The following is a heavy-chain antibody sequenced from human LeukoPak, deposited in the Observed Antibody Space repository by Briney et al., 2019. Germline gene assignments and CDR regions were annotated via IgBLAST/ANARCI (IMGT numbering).Heavy chain of an antibody. CDR2: IYYSGST. CDR1: GGSISSSNYY. Sequence: SETLSLTCTVSGGSISSSNYYWGWIRQPPGKGLEWIGSIYYSGSTYYNPSLKRRVTISVDTPKNQFSLKLSSVTAADTAVYYCARHSVGGGPIDYWGQGTLVTVSS. D-gene: IGHD2-15*01. CDR3: ARHSVGGGPIDY. V-gene: IGHV4-39*01. J-gene: IGHJ4*02.